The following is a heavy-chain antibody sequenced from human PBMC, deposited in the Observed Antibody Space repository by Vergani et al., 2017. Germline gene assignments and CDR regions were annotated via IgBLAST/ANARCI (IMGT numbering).Heavy chain of an antibody. J-gene: IGHJ6*02. CDR2: VYTSGMT. D-gene: IGHD3-10*01. CDR1: GVSFRSADYY. CDR3: ARELSYYYGSGSDDYNPYYYEGMDV. V-gene: IGHV4-61*02. Sequence: QVHLQESGPGLVKSSQTLSLTCTVSGVSFRSADYYWSWIRQPAGKGLEWIGRVYTSGMTNYNPSLKSRVTILVDRSKSQLSLKLTSVTAGDTAVYFCARELSYYYGSGSDDYNPYYYEGMDVWGPGTTVTVS.